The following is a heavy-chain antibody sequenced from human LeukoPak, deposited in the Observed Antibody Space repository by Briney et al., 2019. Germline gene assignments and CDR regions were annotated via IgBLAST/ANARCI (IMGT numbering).Heavy chain of an antibody. V-gene: IGHV3-21*01. CDR2: ISSSSSYI. Sequence: GGSLRLSCAASGFTFSSYSMNWVRQAPGKGLEWVSSISSSSSYIYYADSVKGRFTISRDNAKNSLYLQMNSLRAEDTAVYYCARAEKIAVAGTAYWGQGTLVTVSS. D-gene: IGHD6-19*01. CDR3: ARAEKIAVAGTAY. CDR1: GFTFSSYS. J-gene: IGHJ4*02.